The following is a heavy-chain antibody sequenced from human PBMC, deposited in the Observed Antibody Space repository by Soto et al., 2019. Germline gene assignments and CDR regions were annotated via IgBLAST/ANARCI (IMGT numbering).Heavy chain of an antibody. CDR3: AKVIRIVVVTDAFDI. V-gene: IGHV3-23*01. D-gene: IGHD2-21*02. Sequence: EVQLLESGGGLVQPGGSLRLSCAASGFVFSNYVMTWVRQAPGKGLEWVSSISTSGSSTYYADSVKGRFTISRDNSKNTLSLQMNSRRAEDTAVYYCAKVIRIVVVTDAFDIWGQGTMVTISS. CDR2: ISTSGSST. CDR1: GFVFSNYV. J-gene: IGHJ3*02.